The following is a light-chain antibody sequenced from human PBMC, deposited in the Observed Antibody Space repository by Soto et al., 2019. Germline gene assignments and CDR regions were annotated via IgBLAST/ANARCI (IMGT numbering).Light chain of an antibody. Sequence: DLQMTQSPSSLSASVGDRVTITCQASQDISNYLNWYQQKPGKAPKLLIYDASNLETGVPSRFSGSGSGTDFTFTISSLQPEDIATYYCQQYDNLFTFGPGTKVEI. J-gene: IGKJ3*01. V-gene: IGKV1-33*01. CDR2: DAS. CDR1: QDISNY. CDR3: QQYDNLFT.